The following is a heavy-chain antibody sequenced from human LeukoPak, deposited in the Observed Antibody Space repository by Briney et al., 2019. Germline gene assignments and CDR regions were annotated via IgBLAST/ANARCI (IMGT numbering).Heavy chain of an antibody. V-gene: IGHV3-30-3*01. J-gene: IGHJ4*02. Sequence: GGSLRLSCAASGFTFSSYAMHWVRQAPGKGLEWVAVISYDGSNKYYADSVKGRFTISRDNSKNTLYLQMNSLRAEDTAVYYCARSPLDSGSYAFDYWGQGTLVTVSS. CDR1: GFTFSSYA. CDR2: ISYDGSNK. CDR3: ARSPLDSGSYAFDY. D-gene: IGHD1-26*01.